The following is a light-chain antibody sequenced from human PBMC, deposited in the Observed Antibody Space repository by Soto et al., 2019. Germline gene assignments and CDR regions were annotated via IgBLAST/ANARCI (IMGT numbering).Light chain of an antibody. Sequence: EIVMTQSPATLSVSPGERATLSCRASQSVSSDLAWYQQKPGQAPRLLIYDASTRATGIPARFSGSDSETEFTLTISSLQSEDFAVYYCQQYKLWYTFGQGTKLEI. CDR2: DAS. V-gene: IGKV3-15*01. J-gene: IGKJ2*01. CDR3: QQYKLWYT. CDR1: QSVSSD.